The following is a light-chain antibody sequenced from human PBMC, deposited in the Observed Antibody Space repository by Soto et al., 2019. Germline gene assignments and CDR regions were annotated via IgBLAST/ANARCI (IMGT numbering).Light chain of an antibody. J-gene: IGKJ4*01. CDR2: GAS. V-gene: IGKV1-9*01. CDR1: PAIASF. Sequence: DIQMTQSPSTLSASVGDRVTITCRASPAIASFLAWYQQKPGTAPKLLIYGASTLQSGVPSRFSGSGSGTDFTLTISSLQPEDFATYYCQQLERYPSTFGGGTKVDIK. CDR3: QQLERYPST.